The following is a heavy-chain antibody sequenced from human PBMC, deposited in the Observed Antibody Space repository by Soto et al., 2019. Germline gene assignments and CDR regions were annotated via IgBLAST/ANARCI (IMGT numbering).Heavy chain of an antibody. V-gene: IGHV3-33*01. J-gene: IGHJ6*02. D-gene: IGHD2-15*01. Sequence: GGSLRLSCAASGFTFSSYGMHWVRQAPGKGLEWVAVIWYDGSNKYYADSVKGRFTISRDNSKNTLYLQMNSLRAEDTAVYYCARGPPVVAAVVDYYYGMDVWGQGTTVTVSS. CDR3: ARGPPVVAAVVDYYYGMDV. CDR2: IWYDGSNK. CDR1: GFTFSSYG.